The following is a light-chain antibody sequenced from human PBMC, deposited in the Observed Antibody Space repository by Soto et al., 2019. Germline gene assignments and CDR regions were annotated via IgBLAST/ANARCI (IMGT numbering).Light chain of an antibody. CDR2: GAS. Sequence: EIVMTQSPATLSVSPGERATLSCRASQSVSSELAWYHQKPGQAPRLLIYGASTRATGIPARFSGSGSGTEFTLSINSLQSEDFAVYYCQQYNNWPRTFGQGTKVEIK. CDR1: QSVSSE. J-gene: IGKJ1*01. CDR3: QQYNNWPRT. V-gene: IGKV3-15*01.